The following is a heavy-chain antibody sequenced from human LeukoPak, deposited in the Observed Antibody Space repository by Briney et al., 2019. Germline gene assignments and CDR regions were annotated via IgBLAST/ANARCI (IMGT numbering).Heavy chain of an antibody. V-gene: IGHV1-18*04. D-gene: IGHD6-13*01. CDR2: ISAYNGNT. CDR1: GYTFTGYY. Sequence: GASVKVSCKASGYTFTGYYMHWVRQAPGQGLEWMGWISAYNGNTNYAQKLQGRVTMTTDTSTSTAYMELRSLRSDDTAVYYCARDSSSRSSTFDYWGQGTLVTVSS. J-gene: IGHJ4*02. CDR3: ARDSSSRSSTFDY.